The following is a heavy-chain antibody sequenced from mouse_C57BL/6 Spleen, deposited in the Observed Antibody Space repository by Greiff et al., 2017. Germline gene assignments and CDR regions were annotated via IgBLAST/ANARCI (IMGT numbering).Heavy chain of an antibody. Sequence: QVQLQQPGAELVKPGASVKLSCKASGYTFTSYWMHWVKQRPGQGLEWIGMIHPNSGSTNYNEKFKSKATLTVDKSSSTAYMQLSSLTSEDSAVYYCARDNGSSPYYAMDYWGQGTSVTVSS. CDR2: IHPNSGST. J-gene: IGHJ4*01. D-gene: IGHD1-1*01. CDR1: GYTFTSYW. CDR3: ARDNGSSPYYAMDY. V-gene: IGHV1-64*01.